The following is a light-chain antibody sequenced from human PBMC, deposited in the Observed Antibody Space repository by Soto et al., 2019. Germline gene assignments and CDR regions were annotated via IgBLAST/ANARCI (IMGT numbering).Light chain of an antibody. J-gene: IGLJ2*01. V-gene: IGLV2-14*01. Sequence: QSALTQPASVSGSPGQSITISCTGXSXXXGGYNYVSWYQQHPGKAPKLMIYDVNNRPSGVSNRFSGSKSGNTASLTISGLQAEXEADYYCSSYTGSSTYVVFGGGTKLTVL. CDR1: SXXXGGYNY. CDR2: DVN. CDR3: SSYTGSSTYVV.